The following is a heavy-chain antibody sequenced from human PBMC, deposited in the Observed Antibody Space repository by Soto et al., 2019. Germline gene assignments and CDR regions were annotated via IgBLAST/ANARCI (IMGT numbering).Heavy chain of an antibody. CDR1: GGSISSSNW. CDR2: IYHSGST. Sequence: SETLSLTCAVSGGSISSSNWWSWVRQPPGKGLEWIGEIYHSGSTNYNPSLKSRVTISVDKSKNQFSLKLSSVTAADTAVYYCARDRGRSSSWGGYYYYGMDVWGQGTTVTVSS. V-gene: IGHV4-4*02. CDR3: ARDRGRSSSWGGYYYYGMDV. J-gene: IGHJ6*02. D-gene: IGHD6-13*01.